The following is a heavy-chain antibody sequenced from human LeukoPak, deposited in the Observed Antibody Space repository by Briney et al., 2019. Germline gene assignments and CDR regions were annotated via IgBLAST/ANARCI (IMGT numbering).Heavy chain of an antibody. CDR1: GYTFTSYY. Sequence: ASVKVSCKASGYTFTSYYMHWVRQAPGQGLEWMGWINPNSGGTNYAQKFQGRVTMTRDTSISTAYMEPSRLRSDDTAVYYCARDSQYYGSGSYSALDYWGQGTLVTVSS. D-gene: IGHD3-10*01. J-gene: IGHJ4*02. CDR2: INPNSGGT. CDR3: ARDSQYYGSGSYSALDY. V-gene: IGHV1-2*02.